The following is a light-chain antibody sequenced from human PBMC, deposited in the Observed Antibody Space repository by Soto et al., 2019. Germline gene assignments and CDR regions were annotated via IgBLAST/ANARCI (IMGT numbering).Light chain of an antibody. CDR1: QDGRDY. Sequence: DIQMTQSPSSLSASLGDRVTITCQASQDGRDYLNWFQQKPGKVPKLLNYDVSNLETGLPSRFSASGSGTFFTFTISSLQAEDYATYYSQHYHNVPFTFGPGNKVDVK. J-gene: IGKJ3*01. V-gene: IGKV1-33*01. CDR2: DVS. CDR3: QHYHNVPFT.